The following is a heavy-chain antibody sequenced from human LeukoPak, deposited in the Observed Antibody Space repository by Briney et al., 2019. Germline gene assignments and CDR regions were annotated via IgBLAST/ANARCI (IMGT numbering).Heavy chain of an antibody. CDR3: ARPQPDYGDYPPFLYMDV. V-gene: IGHV1-18*01. J-gene: IGHJ6*03. D-gene: IGHD4-17*01. CDR1: GYTFTSYG. Sequence: ASVKVSCQASGYTFTSYGISWGRQAPGQGLEWMGWISAYNGNTNYAQKLQGRVTMTTDTSTSTAYMELGSLRSDDTAVYYCARPQPDYGDYPPFLYMDVWGRGTTVTVSS. CDR2: ISAYNGNT.